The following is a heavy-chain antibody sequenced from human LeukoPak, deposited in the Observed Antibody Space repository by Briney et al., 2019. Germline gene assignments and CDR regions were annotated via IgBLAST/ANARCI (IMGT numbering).Heavy chain of an antibody. D-gene: IGHD2-2*01. CDR2: IYTSGST. Sequence: SETLSLTCTVSGGSISSYYWSWIRQPAGKGLEWIGRIYTSGSTNYNPSLKSRVTMSVDTSKNQFSLELSSVTAADTAVYYCARTQLNPDTARYYFDYWGQGTLVTVSS. V-gene: IGHV4-4*07. J-gene: IGHJ4*02. CDR1: GGSISSYY. CDR3: ARTQLNPDTARYYFDY.